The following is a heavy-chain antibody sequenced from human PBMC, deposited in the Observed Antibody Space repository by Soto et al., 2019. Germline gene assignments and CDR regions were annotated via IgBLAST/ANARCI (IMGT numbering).Heavy chain of an antibody. D-gene: IGHD2-15*01. Sequence: VQLWESGGGLVQRGGSLRLSCAASGFTFSNYAMSWVRQAPGKGLEWLSVLSGGGGTTYYGESVKGRFTISRENSKNRLYLQMNSLRVEDTALYYCAKTQYCSGTCYFRALDWGQGSLVTVSS. V-gene: IGHV3-23*01. CDR1: GFTFSNYA. J-gene: IGHJ4*02. CDR2: LSGGGGTT. CDR3: AKTQYCSGTCYFRALD.